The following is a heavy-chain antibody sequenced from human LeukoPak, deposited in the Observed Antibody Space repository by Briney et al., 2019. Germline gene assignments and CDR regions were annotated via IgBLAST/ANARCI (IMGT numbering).Heavy chain of an antibody. CDR3: AAAYFGVDQYYYGMDV. CDR1: GFTFSTYA. J-gene: IGHJ6*02. V-gene: IGHV3-23*01. Sequence: GGSLRLSCAAPGFTFSTYAMSWVRQAPGKGLEWVSAISRDGGSTYYADSVKGRFTISRDTSKNTLYLQMYSLRAEDTAVYYCAAAYFGVDQYYYGMDVWGQGTTVTVSS. CDR2: ISRDGGST. D-gene: IGHD3-3*01.